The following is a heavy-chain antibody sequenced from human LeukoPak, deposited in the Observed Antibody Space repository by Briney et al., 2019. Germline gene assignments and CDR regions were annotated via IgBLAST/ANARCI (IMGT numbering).Heavy chain of an antibody. CDR2: IYYSGST. Sequence: PSETLSLTCTGSGGSMSSGGYYWSWIRQHPGKGLEWIGYIYYSGSTYYSPSLKSRVTISIDTSENQFSLKLSSVTAADTAVYYCARMNYYVSGAGIWYFDYWGQGILVTVSS. J-gene: IGHJ4*02. CDR3: ARMNYYVSGAGIWYFDY. D-gene: IGHD3-10*01. CDR1: GGSMSSGGYY. V-gene: IGHV4-31*03.